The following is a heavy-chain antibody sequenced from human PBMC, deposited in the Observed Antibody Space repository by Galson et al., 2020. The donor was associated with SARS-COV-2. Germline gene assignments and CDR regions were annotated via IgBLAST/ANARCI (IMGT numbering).Heavy chain of an antibody. Sequence: ASVKVSCKVSGYTLTELSMHWVRQAPGKGLEWMGGFDPEDGETIYAQKFQGRVTMTEDTSTDTAYMELSSLGSEDTAVYYCATVGFMDRGVLDSFDYWGQGTLVTVSS. J-gene: IGHJ4*02. CDR1: GYTLTELS. V-gene: IGHV1-24*01. CDR3: ATVGFMDRGVLDSFDY. D-gene: IGHD3-10*01. CDR2: FDPEDGET.